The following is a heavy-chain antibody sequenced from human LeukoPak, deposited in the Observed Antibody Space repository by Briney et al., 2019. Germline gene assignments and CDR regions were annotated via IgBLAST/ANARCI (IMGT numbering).Heavy chain of an antibody. D-gene: IGHD3-22*01. J-gene: IGHJ5*02. CDR2: IIPIFGTA. CDR1: GGTFSSYA. CDR3: ARVPIPYYYDSSGYHNWFDP. V-gene: IGHV1-69*13. Sequence: SVKVSCKASGGTFSSYAISWVRQAPGQGLEWMGGIIPIFGTANYAQKFQGRVTITADESTSTAYMELSSLRSEDTAVYYCARVPIPYYYDSSGYHNWFDPWGQGTLVTVSS.